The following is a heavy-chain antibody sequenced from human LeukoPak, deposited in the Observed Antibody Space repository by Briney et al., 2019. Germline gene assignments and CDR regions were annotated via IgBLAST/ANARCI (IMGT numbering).Heavy chain of an antibody. CDR2: MYYRGST. CDR3: ARGPHSSSWYHY. D-gene: IGHD6-13*01. Sequence: PSETLSLTCTVSGGSISSYYWSWIRQPPGKGLEWIGYMYYRGSTNHNPSLKSRVTISVDTSKSQFSLKLSSVTAADTAVYYCARGPHSSSWYHYWGQGTLVTVSS. J-gene: IGHJ4*02. CDR1: GGSISSYY. V-gene: IGHV4-59*01.